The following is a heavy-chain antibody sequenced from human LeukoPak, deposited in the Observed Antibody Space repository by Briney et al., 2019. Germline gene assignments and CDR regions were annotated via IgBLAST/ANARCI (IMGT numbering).Heavy chain of an antibody. CDR1: GGSISSHY. J-gene: IGHJ4*02. CDR2: IYYSGSN. V-gene: IGHV4-59*11. D-gene: IGHD7-27*01. CDR3: ARATLGTLGTFDY. Sequence: SETLSLTCTGSGGSISSHYWSWIRQPPGKGLEWIGYIYYSGSNKYNLSLKSRVTISVDTTKTQFSLKLSSVTAAATAVYYCARATLGTLGTFDYWGQGTLVTVSS.